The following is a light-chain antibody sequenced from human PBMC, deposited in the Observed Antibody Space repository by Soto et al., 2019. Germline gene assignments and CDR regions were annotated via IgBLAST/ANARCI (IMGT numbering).Light chain of an antibody. CDR2: WAS. J-gene: IGKJ1*01. V-gene: IGKV4-1*01. Sequence: DIVMTQSPDSLAVSLGERATINCKSSQSVLYSSNNKNYLAWYQQKPGQPPKLLIYWASTRESGVPDRFSGSGSGTDFTLTISSLQAEDVAVYYCQQYYGTPPTCGRGTMVEIK. CDR3: QQYYGTPPT. CDR1: QSVLYSSNNKNY.